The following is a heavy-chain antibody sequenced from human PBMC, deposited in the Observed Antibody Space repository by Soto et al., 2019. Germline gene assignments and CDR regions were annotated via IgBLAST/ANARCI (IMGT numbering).Heavy chain of an antibody. V-gene: IGHV1-2*02. J-gene: IGHJ6*02. D-gene: IGHD3-10*01. CDR1: GYTFTGHY. CDR3: ARDLCPLGSGSPCPTFGMDL. CDR2: LKPDNGGT. Sequence: GASVKVSCKASGYTFTGHYMHWVRQVSGRRLEFLGWLKPDNGGTYYAPKFQGRVTFTRDTSKTTAYMEMSGLQSDDTAVYFCARDLCPLGSGSPCPTFGMDLWGQGTTVIVSS.